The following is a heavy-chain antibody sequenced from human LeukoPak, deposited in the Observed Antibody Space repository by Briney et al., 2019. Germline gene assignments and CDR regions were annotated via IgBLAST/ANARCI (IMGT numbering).Heavy chain of an antibody. CDR3: ARVLSSTSNWEFDY. J-gene: IGHJ4*02. Sequence: ASVKVSCKASGYTFTDYYIHWVRQAPGQGLEWMGRINPNSGGTNYEQKFQGRVTMTRDTSISTAYMELSRLSSDDTAVYYCARVLSSTSNWEFDYWGQGTLVTVSS. CDR1: GYTFTDYY. CDR2: INPNSGGT. D-gene: IGHD7-27*01. V-gene: IGHV1-2*06.